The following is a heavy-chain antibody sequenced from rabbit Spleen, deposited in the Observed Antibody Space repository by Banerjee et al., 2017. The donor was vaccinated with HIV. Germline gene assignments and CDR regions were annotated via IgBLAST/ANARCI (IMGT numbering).Heavy chain of an antibody. V-gene: IGHV1S40*01. CDR1: GVSFSGDSY. CDR2: IDTGSSGFT. J-gene: IGHJ6*01. Sequence: QSSEESGGDLVKPGASLTLTCIASGVSFSGDSYMCWVRQAPGKGLEWIACIDTGSSGFTYYASWAKGRFTISKASSTTVTLQMTSLTAADTATYFCARDTSSSFSSYGMDLWGPGTRSPS. D-gene: IGHD1-1*01. CDR3: ARDTSSSFSSYGMDL.